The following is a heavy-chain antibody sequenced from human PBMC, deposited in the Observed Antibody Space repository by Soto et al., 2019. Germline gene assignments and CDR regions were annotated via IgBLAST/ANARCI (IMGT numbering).Heavy chain of an antibody. CDR1: GGTFSTYT. Sequence: SVKVSCKASGGTFSTYTITWVRQAPGQGLEWMGRIIPIIGIINYAQKFQGRVTITADKFTGTAYMELTRLRSDDTAVYYCAGDPDSHYNDSHASSYPWGQGTLVTFSS. CDR3: AGDPDSHYNDSHASSYP. D-gene: IGHD3-22*01. V-gene: IGHV1-69*04. CDR2: IIPIIGII. J-gene: IGHJ5*02.